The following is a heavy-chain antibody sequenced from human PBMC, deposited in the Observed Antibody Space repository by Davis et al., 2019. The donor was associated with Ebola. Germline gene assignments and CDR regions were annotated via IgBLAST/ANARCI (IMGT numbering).Heavy chain of an antibody. D-gene: IGHD1-26*01. V-gene: IGHV1-2*02. CDR1: GYTFTSYY. CDR3: ARDGDSLVGATRYYYGMDV. J-gene: IGHJ6*02. CDR2: INPNSGGT. Sequence: ASVKVSCKASGYTFTSYYMHWVRQAPGQGLEWMGWINPNSGGTNYAQKFQGRVTMTRDTSISTAYMELSRLRSDDTAVYYCARDGDSLVGATRYYYGMDVWGQGTTVTVSS.